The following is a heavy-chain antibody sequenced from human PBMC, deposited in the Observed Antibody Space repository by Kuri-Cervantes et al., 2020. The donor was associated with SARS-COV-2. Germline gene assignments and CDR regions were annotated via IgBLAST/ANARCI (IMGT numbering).Heavy chain of an antibody. CDR1: GFTFTTFA. J-gene: IGHJ4*02. CDR3: ARVGGYCSSTSCYSKKHLDY. Sequence: GGSLRLSCAASGFTFTTFAMSWVRQAPGKGLEWVSTINYNAESTYHADSVKGRFTISRDNAKNSLYLQMNSLRAEDTAVHYCARVGGYCSSTSCYSKKHLDYWGQGTLVTVSS. CDR2: INYNAEST. V-gene: IGHV3-23*01. D-gene: IGHD2-2*01.